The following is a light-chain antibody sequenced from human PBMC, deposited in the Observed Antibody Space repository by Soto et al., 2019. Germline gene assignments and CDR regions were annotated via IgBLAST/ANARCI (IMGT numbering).Light chain of an antibody. CDR2: KAS. CDR3: QQYNSYPYT. Sequence: DIQMTQSPSTLSASVGDRVTITCRASQSINKWLAWYQQKPGKAPNLLIYKASSLQGGVPSRFSGSGSETEFNLTISRLQPDDFATYYYQQYNSYPYTFGQGTKMEIK. J-gene: IGKJ2*01. CDR1: QSINKW. V-gene: IGKV1-5*03.